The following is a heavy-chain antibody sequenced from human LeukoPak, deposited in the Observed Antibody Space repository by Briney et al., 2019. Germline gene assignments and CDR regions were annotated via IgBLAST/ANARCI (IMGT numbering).Heavy chain of an antibody. CDR3: ARGAIVATIEISRPYYYYYMDV. CDR2: IIPIFGTA. Sequence: ASVKVSCKASGGTFSSYAISWVRQAPGQGLEWMGGIIPIFGTANYAQKFQGRVTITADKSTSTAYMELSSLRSEDTAVYYCARGAIVATIEISRPYYYYYMDVWGKGTTVTISS. J-gene: IGHJ6*03. CDR1: GGTFSSYA. D-gene: IGHD5-12*01. V-gene: IGHV1-69*06.